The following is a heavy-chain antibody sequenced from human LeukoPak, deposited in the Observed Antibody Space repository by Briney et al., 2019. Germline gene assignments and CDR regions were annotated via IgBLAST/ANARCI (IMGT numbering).Heavy chain of an antibody. CDR2: IRGDAGDK. J-gene: IGHJ4*02. D-gene: IGHD6-19*01. V-gene: IGHV3-7*01. CDR1: GFTFSRYW. CDR3: ARDVAGALDF. Sequence: GGSLRLSCAATGFTFSRYWMASVRQAPGKGLEWVANIRGDAGDKGYADSVKGRFTISRDNGKNSLYLQMNSLTDEDTAVYYCARDVAGALDFWGQGTLLIVSS.